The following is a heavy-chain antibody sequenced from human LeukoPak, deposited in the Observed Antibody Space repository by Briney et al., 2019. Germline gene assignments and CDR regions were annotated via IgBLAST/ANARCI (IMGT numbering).Heavy chain of an antibody. Sequence: GASVNVSCKASGYTFTRYAMHWVRQAPGQRLEWMGWINAGNGNTKYSQKFQGRVTITRDTSASTAYMELSSLRSEDTAVYYCARDRSSSWYGGSGYSAYFDYWGQGTLVTVSS. CDR2: INAGNGNT. D-gene: IGHD6-13*01. CDR1: GYTFTRYA. V-gene: IGHV1-3*01. J-gene: IGHJ4*02. CDR3: ARDRSSSWYGGSGYSAYFDY.